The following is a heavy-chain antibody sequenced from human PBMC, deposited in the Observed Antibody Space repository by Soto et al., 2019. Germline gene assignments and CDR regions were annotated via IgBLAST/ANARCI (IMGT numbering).Heavy chain of an antibody. Sequence: ASVKVSCKTSGYTFNKYPIHWVRQAPGQGLEWMGWINPGNGDTGFSQKFQDRVTITRDTSASTAYMELSSLRSEDTAVYYCAMNDYYDAGMYHLAYWGQRTPVTVSS. CDR2: INPGNGDT. D-gene: IGHD3-22*01. V-gene: IGHV1-3*01. CDR1: GYTFNKYP. CDR3: AMNDYYDAGMYHLAY. J-gene: IGHJ4*02.